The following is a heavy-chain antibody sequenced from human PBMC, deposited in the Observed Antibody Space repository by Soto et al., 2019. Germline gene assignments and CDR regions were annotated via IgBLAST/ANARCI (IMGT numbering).Heavy chain of an antibody. CDR1: GGTFSSYA. CDR3: ARAPRRIVLMVYDSPANNWFDP. J-gene: IGHJ5*02. D-gene: IGHD2-8*01. CDR2: IIPIFGTA. Sequence: ASVKVSCKASGGTFSSYAISWVRQAPGQGLEWMGGIIPIFGTANYAQKFQGRVTITADESTSTAYMELSSLRSEDTAVYYCARAPRRIVLMVYDSPANNWFDPWGQGTLVTVSS. V-gene: IGHV1-69*13.